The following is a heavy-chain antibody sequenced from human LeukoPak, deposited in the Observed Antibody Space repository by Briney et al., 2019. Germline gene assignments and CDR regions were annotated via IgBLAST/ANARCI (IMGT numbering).Heavy chain of an antibody. CDR3: ARGSSGWYSVAY. Sequence: EASVKVSCKASGYTFTSYYMHWVRQAPGQGLEWMGIINPSGGSTSYAQKFQGRVTMTRDTSTSTVYMELRSLRSEDTAVHYCARGSSGWYSVAYWGQGTLVTVSS. CDR2: INPSGGST. J-gene: IGHJ4*02. V-gene: IGHV1-46*01. D-gene: IGHD6-19*01. CDR1: GYTFTSYY.